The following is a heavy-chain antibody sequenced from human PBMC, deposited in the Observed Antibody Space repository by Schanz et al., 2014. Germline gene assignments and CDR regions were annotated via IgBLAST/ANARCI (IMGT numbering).Heavy chain of an antibody. V-gene: IGHV1-18*01. CDR3: ARDNGRIPAANSFDY. D-gene: IGHD1-26*01. CDR1: GYTFSSYG. Sequence: QVQLVQSGGEMKKPGASVKVSCKASGYTFSSYGITWVRQAPGQGLEWMGWINGYNGHTLYAQKFQGRVTMTTDTSTSTSYMELTSLRFDDTAVYFCARDNGRIPAANSFDYWGQGTRVTVSS. CDR2: INGYNGHT. J-gene: IGHJ4*02.